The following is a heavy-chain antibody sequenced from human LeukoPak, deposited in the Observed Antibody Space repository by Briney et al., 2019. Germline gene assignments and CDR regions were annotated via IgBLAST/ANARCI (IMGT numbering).Heavy chain of an antibody. J-gene: IGHJ4*02. V-gene: IGHV4-30-4*01. CDR1: GVSISSGDYY. D-gene: IGHD3-10*01. CDR2: VYHSGST. Sequence: PSETLSLTCTVSGVSISSGDYYWSWIRQPPGKVLEWIGYVYHSGSTYYSPPLRNRVTLPVDTSKNQFSLKLSSVTAADTAVYYCARAHGSPSVRLFDSWGQGTLVTVSS. CDR3: ARAHGSPSVRLFDS.